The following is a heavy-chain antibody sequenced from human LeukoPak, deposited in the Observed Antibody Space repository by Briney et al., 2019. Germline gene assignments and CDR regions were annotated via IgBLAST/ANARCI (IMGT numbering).Heavy chain of an antibody. CDR1: GFTFSSYW. D-gene: IGHD3-22*01. CDR2: IKQDGSEQ. V-gene: IGHV3-7*03. Sequence: PGGSLRLSCAASGFTFSSYWMSWVRQAPGKGLEWVANIKQDGSEQYYVDSVKGRFTISRDNAKNSLYLQMNRLRAEDTAVYYCARDPYDSSGYYHPGAFDIWGQGTMVTVSS. J-gene: IGHJ3*02. CDR3: ARDPYDSSGYYHPGAFDI.